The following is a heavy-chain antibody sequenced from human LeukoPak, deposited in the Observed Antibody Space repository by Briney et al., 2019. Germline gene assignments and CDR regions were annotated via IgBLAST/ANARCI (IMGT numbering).Heavy chain of an antibody. Sequence: ASVKVSCKASGYTFTGHYMHWVRQAPGQGLEWMGWINSDSGGTRYAQKFQGSVIMTRVTSISTAYMELSRLKSDDAAVYYCARGRVHSWSDAFDIWGQGTTVTVSS. V-gene: IGHV1-2*02. J-gene: IGHJ3*02. D-gene: IGHD1-1*01. CDR3: ARGRVHSWSDAFDI. CDR2: INSDSGGT. CDR1: GYTFTGHY.